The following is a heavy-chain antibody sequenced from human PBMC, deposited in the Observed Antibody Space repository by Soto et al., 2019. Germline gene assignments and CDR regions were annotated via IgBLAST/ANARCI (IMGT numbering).Heavy chain of an antibody. CDR2: IDYSGRT. J-gene: IGHJ6*03. D-gene: IGHD3-16*01. Sequence: SETLSLTCTVSGGSISSYYWSWIRQPPGEGLEWIGYIDYSGRTNYSPSLQSRVTISVDTSKNQFSLRLSPVTAADTAMYYCARVGENSDYYYYYMDVWGKGTTVTVSS. CDR3: ARVGENSDYYYYYMDV. CDR1: GGSISSYY. V-gene: IGHV4-59*01.